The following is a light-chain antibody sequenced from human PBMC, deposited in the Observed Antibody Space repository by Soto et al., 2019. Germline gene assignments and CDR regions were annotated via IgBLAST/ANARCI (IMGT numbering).Light chain of an antibody. Sequence: DIVMTQSPDSLAVSLGERATINCKSRQSVLYSSNNKNYLAWYQQKPGQPPQLHIYWASTRESGVPDRFSGSGSGTYFTLTINSLQAEDVAVYYCQQYYNTPWTFGKGTKVEIK. CDR2: WAS. J-gene: IGKJ1*01. CDR1: QSVLYSSNNKNY. CDR3: QQYYNTPWT. V-gene: IGKV4-1*01.